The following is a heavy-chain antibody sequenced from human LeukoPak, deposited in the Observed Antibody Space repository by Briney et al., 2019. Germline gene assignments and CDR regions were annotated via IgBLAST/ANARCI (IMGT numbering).Heavy chain of an antibody. Sequence: SETLSLTFTFSGDSVSSYYWSWIRQPPGKGLEWIGYIYYSGSTNYNPSLKSRVTISVDTSKNQFSLKLSSVTAADTAVYYCARPSPVVWIFDYWGQGTLVTVSS. D-gene: IGHD2-2*01. CDR1: GDSVSSYY. CDR2: IYYSGST. J-gene: IGHJ4*02. CDR3: ARPSPVVWIFDY. V-gene: IGHV4-59*08.